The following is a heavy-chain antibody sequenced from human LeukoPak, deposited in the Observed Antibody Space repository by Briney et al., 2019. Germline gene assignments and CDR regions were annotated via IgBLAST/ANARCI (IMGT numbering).Heavy chain of an antibody. CDR2: INPNSGGT. D-gene: IGHD3-22*01. CDR1: GYTFTGYY. J-gene: IGHJ4*02. V-gene: IGHV1-2*02. Sequence: ASVKVSCKASGYTFTGYYMHWVRQAPGQGLEWMGWINPNSGGTNYAQKFQGRVTMTRDTSISTAYMELSRLRSDDTAVYYCARGLLCSQIVVVAADYWGQGTLVTVSS. CDR3: ARGLLCSQIVVVAADY.